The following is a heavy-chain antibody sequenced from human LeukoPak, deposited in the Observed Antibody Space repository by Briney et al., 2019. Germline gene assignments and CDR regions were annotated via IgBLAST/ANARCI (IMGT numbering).Heavy chain of an antibody. J-gene: IGHJ5*02. D-gene: IGHD3-22*01. CDR1: GGSISSCY. CDR2: IYYSGST. V-gene: IGHV4-59*01. Sequence: SETLSLTCTVSGGSISSCYWSWIRQPPGKGLEWIGYIYYSGSTNYNPSLKSRVTISVDTSKNQFSLKLSSVTAADTAVYYCAREALSSSGHNWFDPWGQGTLVTVSS. CDR3: AREALSSSGHNWFDP.